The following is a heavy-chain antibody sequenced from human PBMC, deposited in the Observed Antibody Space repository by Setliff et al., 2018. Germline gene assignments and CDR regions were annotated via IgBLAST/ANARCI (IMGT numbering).Heavy chain of an antibody. CDR2: IIPIFGTA. D-gene: IGHD3-10*01. J-gene: IGHJ5*02. CDR1: GGTFSSYD. Sequence: SVKVSCKASGGTFSSYDISWVRQAPGQGLEWMGRIIPIFGTANYAQKFQGRVTITADKSTSTAYMELSSLRSEDTAVYYCARAELLWFGGFDPWGQGTLVTVSS. V-gene: IGHV1-69*06. CDR3: ARAELLWFGGFDP.